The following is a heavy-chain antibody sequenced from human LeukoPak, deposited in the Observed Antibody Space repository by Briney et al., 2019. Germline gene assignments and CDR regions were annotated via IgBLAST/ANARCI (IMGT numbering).Heavy chain of an antibody. J-gene: IGHJ3*02. D-gene: IGHD3-3*02. V-gene: IGHV1-8*03. CDR1: GYTFTSYD. CDR2: MNPNSGNT. Sequence: ASVKVSCKASGYTFTSYDINWVRQATGQGLEWMGWMNPNSGNTGYAQKFQGRVTVTRNTSISTAYMELSSLRSEDTAVYYCARGPRSISPGHFDIWGQGTMVTVSS. CDR3: ARGPRSISPGHFDI.